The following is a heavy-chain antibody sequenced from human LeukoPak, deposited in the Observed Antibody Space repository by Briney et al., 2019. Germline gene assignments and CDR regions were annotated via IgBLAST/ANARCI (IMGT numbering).Heavy chain of an antibody. CDR2: ISETSSHT. D-gene: IGHD5-24*01. V-gene: IGHV3-21*06. J-gene: IGHJ6*02. Sequence: GGSLRLSCAASRFTFSGYSTNWVRQAPGKGLEWVSYISETSSHTYYGDSVKGRFTISRDNAKNSLYLQMNSLRVEDTGIYYCARDRAPKARVGGMDVWGQGTTVIVSS. CDR1: RFTFSGYS. CDR3: ARDRAPKARVGGMDV.